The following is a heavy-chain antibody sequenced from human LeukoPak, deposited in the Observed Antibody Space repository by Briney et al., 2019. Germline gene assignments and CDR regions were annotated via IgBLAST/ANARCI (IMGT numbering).Heavy chain of an antibody. Sequence: GGSLRLSCAASGFTFSSYSMNWVRQAPGKGLEWVSSISSSSSYIYYADSVKGRFTISRDNAKNSLYLQMNSLRAEDTAVYYCAGSVAGTRIDYWGQGTLVTVSS. CDR1: GFTFSSYS. CDR3: AGSVAGTRIDY. CDR2: ISSSSSYI. J-gene: IGHJ4*02. V-gene: IGHV3-21*01. D-gene: IGHD6-19*01.